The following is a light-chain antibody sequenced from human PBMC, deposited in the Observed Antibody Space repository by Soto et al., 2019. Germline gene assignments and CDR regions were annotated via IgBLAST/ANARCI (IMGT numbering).Light chain of an antibody. CDR2: GAS. CDR3: QQFHNWPPLT. CDR1: QNIGGT. Sequence: EIVMTQSPATLSVSPGERATLSRRASQNIGGTLAWYQQKPGQAPRLLFYGASTRATGIPARFSGSGSGTEFTLTISSLQSEDFAVYYCQQFHNWPPLTFGGGTKVDIK. J-gene: IGKJ4*01. V-gene: IGKV3-15*01.